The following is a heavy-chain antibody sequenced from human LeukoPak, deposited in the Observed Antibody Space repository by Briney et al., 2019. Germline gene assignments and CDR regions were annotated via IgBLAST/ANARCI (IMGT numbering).Heavy chain of an antibody. Sequence: SETLSLTCAVYGGSLSGYYWSWIRQPPVKGLEWIGEINHSGSTNYNPSIKSRVTISVDTSKNQFSLKLSSVTAADTAVYYCGRGGVNSRGYYHYFDYGGREPLVPVP. CDR1: GGSLSGYY. D-gene: IGHD3-22*01. CDR2: INHSGST. V-gene: IGHV4-34*01. J-gene: IGHJ4*02. CDR3: GRGGVNSRGYYHYFDY.